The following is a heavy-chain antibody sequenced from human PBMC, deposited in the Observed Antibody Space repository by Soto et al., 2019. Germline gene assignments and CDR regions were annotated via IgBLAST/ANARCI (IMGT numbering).Heavy chain of an antibody. CDR2: IDWDDDK. J-gene: IGHJ6*02. D-gene: IGHD3-22*01. Sequence: SGPTLVNPTQTLTLTCTFSGFSLSTSGMCVSWIRQPPGKALEWLALIDWDDDKYYSTSLKTRLTISKDTSKNQVVLTMTNMDPVDTATYYCARMGVYYDSSGYYYYYGMDVWGQGTTVTVSS. CDR1: GFSLSTSGMC. CDR3: ARMGVYYDSSGYYYYYGMDV. V-gene: IGHV2-70*01.